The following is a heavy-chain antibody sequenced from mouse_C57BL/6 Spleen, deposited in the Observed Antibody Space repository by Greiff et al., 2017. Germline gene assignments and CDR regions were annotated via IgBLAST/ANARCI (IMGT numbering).Heavy chain of an antibody. J-gene: IGHJ4*01. V-gene: IGHV1-69*01. D-gene: IGHD1-1*01. CDR2: IDPSDSYT. CDR3: ARINYYGSSPLAMDY. Sequence: VKLQQPGAELVMPGASVKLSCKASGYTFTSYWMHWVKQRPGQGLEWIGEIDPSDSYTNYNQKFKGKSTLTVDKSSSTAYMQLSSLTSEDSAVYYCARINYYGSSPLAMDYWGQGTSVTVSS. CDR1: GYTFTSYW.